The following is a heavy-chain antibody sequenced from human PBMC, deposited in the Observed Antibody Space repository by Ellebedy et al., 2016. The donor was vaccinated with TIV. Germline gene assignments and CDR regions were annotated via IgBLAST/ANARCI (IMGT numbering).Heavy chain of an antibody. CDR3: ARHSRNNYGYFAAPREYYYDY. J-gene: IGHJ4*02. D-gene: IGHD5-18*01. V-gene: IGHV4-59*08. CDR2: LSYSGRT. Sequence: MPSETLSLTCTVSGDSITNYFWSWIRQPPGKGLEWIAYLSYSGRTDYNPSLKSRVTMSVTTSNNQFSLKLSSVTAADTAVYYCARHSRNNYGYFAAPREYYYDYWGQGTLVTVSS. CDR1: GDSITNYF.